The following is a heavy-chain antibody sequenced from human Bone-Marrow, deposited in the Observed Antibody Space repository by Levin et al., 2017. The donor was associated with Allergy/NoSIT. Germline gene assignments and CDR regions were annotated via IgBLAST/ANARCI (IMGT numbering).Heavy chain of an antibody. CDR3: ARDRGCSGNCYTNEYFPH. D-gene: IGHD2-21*02. J-gene: IGHJ1*01. CDR1: GYTFTNYA. CDR2: LSASQRDT. V-gene: IGHV1-3*01. Sequence: GASVKVSCKASGYTFTNYAIHWLRQAPGERLEWMGWLSASQRDTIYSHTLEGRVTITWDTSANTVYMEMISLRSEDTAVYYCARDRGCSGNCYTNEYFPHWGQGTLVTVSS.